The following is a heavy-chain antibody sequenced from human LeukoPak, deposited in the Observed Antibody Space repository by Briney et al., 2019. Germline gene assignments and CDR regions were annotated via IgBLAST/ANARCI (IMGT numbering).Heavy chain of an antibody. CDR3: AKHKTGYSSGYYGPAFDI. D-gene: IGHD6-19*01. V-gene: IGHV3-23*01. Sequence: GGSLRLSCAASGFTFSSYAMSWVRQAPGKGLEWVSAISGNGDSTYYADSVKGRFTISRDNSKNTLYLQMNSLRAEDTAVYYCAKHKTGYSSGYYGPAFDIWGQGTMVTVSS. CDR2: ISGNGDST. CDR1: GFTFSSYA. J-gene: IGHJ3*02.